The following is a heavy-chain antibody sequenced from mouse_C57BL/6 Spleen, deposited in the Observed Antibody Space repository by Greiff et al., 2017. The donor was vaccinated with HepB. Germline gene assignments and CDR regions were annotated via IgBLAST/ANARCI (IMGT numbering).Heavy chain of an antibody. D-gene: IGHD2-2*01. CDR3: ARGDGYDDYFDY. Sequence: QVQLKQSGAELVRPGASVKLSCKASGYTFTDYYINWVKQRPGQGLEWIARIYPGSGNTYYNEKFKGKATLTAEKSSSTAYMQLSSLTSEDSAVYFCARGDGYDDYFDYWGQGTTLTVSS. CDR2: IYPGSGNT. V-gene: IGHV1-76*01. J-gene: IGHJ2*01. CDR1: GYTFTDYY.